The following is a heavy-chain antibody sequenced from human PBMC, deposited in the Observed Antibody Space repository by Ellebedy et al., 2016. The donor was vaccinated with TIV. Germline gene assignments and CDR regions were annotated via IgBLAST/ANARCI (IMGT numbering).Heavy chain of an antibody. D-gene: IGHD3-10*01. V-gene: IGHV3-23*01. Sequence: GESLKISCAASGFTFSSYAMSWVRQAPGKGLEWVSAISGSGGSTYYADSVKGRFTISRDNSKNTLYLQMSSLRAEDTAVYYCVKGQTMVRGVMDYWGQGTLVTVSS. J-gene: IGHJ4*02. CDR1: GFTFSSYA. CDR3: VKGQTMVRGVMDY. CDR2: ISGSGGST.